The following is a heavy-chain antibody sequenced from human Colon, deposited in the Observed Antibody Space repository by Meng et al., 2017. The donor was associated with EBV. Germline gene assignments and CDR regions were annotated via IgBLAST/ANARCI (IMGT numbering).Heavy chain of an antibody. V-gene: IGHV4-31*03. CDR1: GGSISSGGFY. Sequence: QVQLQESGPGLVKPSRXLSLTCTVSGGSISSGGFYWSWIRQHPGKGLEWIGYIYYSGSTYYNPSLRSRVAISIDTSKNQFSLKLTSVTAADTAVYFCARTNYGDYNWFDPWGQGTLVTVAS. CDR3: ARTNYGDYNWFDP. CDR2: IYYSGST. J-gene: IGHJ5*02. D-gene: IGHD4-17*01.